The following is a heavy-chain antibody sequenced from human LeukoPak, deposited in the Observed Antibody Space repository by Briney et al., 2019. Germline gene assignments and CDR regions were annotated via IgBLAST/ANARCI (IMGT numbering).Heavy chain of an antibody. Sequence: GGSLRLSCAASGFTFDDYGMSWVRQAPGEGLEWVSGINWNGGSTGYADSVKGRFTISRDNAKNSLYLQMNSLRAEDTALYYCARAKYYYDSSGYCDWGQGTLVTVSS. CDR1: GFTFDDYG. CDR3: ARAKYYYDSSGYCD. V-gene: IGHV3-20*04. D-gene: IGHD3-22*01. CDR2: INWNGGST. J-gene: IGHJ4*02.